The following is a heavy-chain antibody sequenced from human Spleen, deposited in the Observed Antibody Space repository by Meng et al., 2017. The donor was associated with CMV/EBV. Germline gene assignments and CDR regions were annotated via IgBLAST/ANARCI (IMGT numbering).Heavy chain of an antibody. CDR2: IWYDGSNK. Sequence: GESLKISCAASGFTFNTFGMNWVRQAPGKGLEWVAVIWYDGSNKYYADSVKGRFTISRDNSKNTLYLQMNSLRAEDTAVYYCAKASPLFYDFWSGPRGDYYNYGMDVWGQGTTVTVSS. D-gene: IGHD3-3*01. V-gene: IGHV3-33*06. J-gene: IGHJ6*02. CDR1: GFTFNTFG. CDR3: AKASPLFYDFWSGPRGDYYNYGMDV.